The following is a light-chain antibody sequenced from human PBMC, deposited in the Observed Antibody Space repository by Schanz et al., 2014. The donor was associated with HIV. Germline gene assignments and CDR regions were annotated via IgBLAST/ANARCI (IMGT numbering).Light chain of an antibody. CDR2: GAS. CDR3: QQYGSSPLT. J-gene: IGKJ4*01. V-gene: IGKV3-20*01. Sequence: EIVMTQSPATLSVSPGETATLSCRASQSVSSKLAWYQQKPGQGPRLLIYGASTRATGVPARFSGSGSGTDFTLTVSRLEPEDFALYYCQQYGSSPLTFGGGTKLEIK. CDR1: QSVSSK.